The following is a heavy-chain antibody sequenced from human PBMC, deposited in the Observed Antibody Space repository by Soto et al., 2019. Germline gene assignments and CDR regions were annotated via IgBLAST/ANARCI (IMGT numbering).Heavy chain of an antibody. V-gene: IGHV1-69*01. CDR3: ARDIQEMATTYDAFDI. CDR2: IIPIFGTA. Sequence: QVQLVQSGAEVKKPGSSVKVSCKASGGTFSSYAISWVRQAPGQGLEWMGGIIPIFGTANYAQKFQGRVTITEDESTSTAYMELSSLRSEDTALYYCARDIQEMATTYDAFDIWGQGTMFTVSS. J-gene: IGHJ3*02. D-gene: IGHD1-1*01. CDR1: GGTFSSYA.